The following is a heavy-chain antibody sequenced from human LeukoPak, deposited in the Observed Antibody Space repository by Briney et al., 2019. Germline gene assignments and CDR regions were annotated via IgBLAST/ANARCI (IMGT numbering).Heavy chain of an antibody. CDR2: IKQGGSEK. CDR1: GFTFSTYW. CDR3: ARGIDTATYYFDY. Sequence: GGSLRLSCAASGFTFSTYWMSWVRQAPGKGLEWVANIKQGGSEKNYVDSVKGRFTVSRDNAKNPLSLQMNSLRVEDTAVYYCARGIDTATYYFDYWGQGTLVTVSP. V-gene: IGHV3-7*01. D-gene: IGHD5-18*01. J-gene: IGHJ4*02.